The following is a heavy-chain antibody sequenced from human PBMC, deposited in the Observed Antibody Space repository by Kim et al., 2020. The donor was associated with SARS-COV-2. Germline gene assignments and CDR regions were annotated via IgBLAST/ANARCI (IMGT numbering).Heavy chain of an antibody. V-gene: IGHV1-69*13. CDR1: GGTFSSYA. CDR3: ARDRYCGGDCYSPYYFDY. D-gene: IGHD2-21*02. Sequence: SVKVSCKASGGTFSSYAISWVRQAPGQGLEWMGGIIPIFGTANYAQKFQGRVTITADESTSTAYMELSSLRSEDTAVYYCARDRYCGGDCYSPYYFDYWGQGTLVTVSS. CDR2: IIPIFGTA. J-gene: IGHJ4*02.